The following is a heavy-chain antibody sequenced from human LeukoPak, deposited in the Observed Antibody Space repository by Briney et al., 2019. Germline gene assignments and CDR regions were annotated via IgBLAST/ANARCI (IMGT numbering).Heavy chain of an antibody. Sequence: SSVKVSCKASGGTFSSYAISWVRQAPGQGLQWMGGIIPIFGTANYAQKFQGRVTITTDESTSTAYMELSSLRSEDTAVYYCARRNYDSSGYYLNNWFDPWGQGTLVTVSS. V-gene: IGHV1-69*05. CDR3: ARRNYDSSGYYLNNWFDP. D-gene: IGHD3-22*01. J-gene: IGHJ5*02. CDR1: GGTFSSYA. CDR2: IIPIFGTA.